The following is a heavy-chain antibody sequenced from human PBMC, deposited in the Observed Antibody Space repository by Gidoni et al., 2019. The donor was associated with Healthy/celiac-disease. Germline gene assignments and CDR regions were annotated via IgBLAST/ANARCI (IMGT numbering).Heavy chain of an antibody. CDR2: ICHTGRT. D-gene: IGHD2-15*01. Sequence: QVQLQESGPGLLEPSETLSLTCAVSAGSISSNNWWSWGRQPPGKGLEWIGEICHTGRTNSNPSLKSRVTISVDKPKRQCALRLRSLTAADTAVYYCARESWGRSCSGGSCSGVVDSWGQGTLVTVSS. CDR1: AGSISSNNW. J-gene: IGHJ5*01. CDR3: ARESWGRSCSGGSCSGVVDS. V-gene: IGHV4-4*02.